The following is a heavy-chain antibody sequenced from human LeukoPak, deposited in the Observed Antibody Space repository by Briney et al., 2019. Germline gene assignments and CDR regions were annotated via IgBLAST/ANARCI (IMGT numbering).Heavy chain of an antibody. CDR2: INPSGGST. D-gene: IGHD6-13*01. J-gene: IGHJ4*02. CDR3: AIIVAANIGDFDY. Sequence: ASVKVSCKASGYTFTSYYIHWVRQAPGQGLEWMGIINPSGGSTSFAQKFQGRVTMTRDTSTSTVYMELSSLRSEDTAVYYRAIIVAANIGDFDYWGQGTLVTVSS. CDR1: GYTFTSYY. V-gene: IGHV1-46*01.